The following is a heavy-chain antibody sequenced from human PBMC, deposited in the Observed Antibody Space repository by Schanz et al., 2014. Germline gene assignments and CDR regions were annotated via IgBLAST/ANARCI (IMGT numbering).Heavy chain of an antibody. D-gene: IGHD3-10*01. CDR2: ISSGGGST. CDR1: GITFSSHS. Sequence: EVHLVESGGGLVQPGGSLRLSCAASGITFSSHSFNWVRQAPGKGLEWVSSISSGGGSTYYADSVKGRFTISRDNSKTTYFQQMTSRQTEATPVYYGTADLWFGAVWGVWWGQGTLVTVSS. CDR3: TADLWFGAVWGVW. V-gene: IGHV3-23*04. J-gene: IGHJ4*02.